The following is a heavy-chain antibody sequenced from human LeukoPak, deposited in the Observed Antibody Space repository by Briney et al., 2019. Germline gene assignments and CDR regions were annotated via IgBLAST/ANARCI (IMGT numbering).Heavy chain of an antibody. CDR3: ARESTAPGGYNYYYGRDV. Sequence: SETLSLTCAVYGGSFSGYYWSWIRQPPGKGLEWIGEINHSGSTNYNPSLKSRVTISVDTSKNQFSLKLSSVTAADTAVYYCARESTAPGGYNYYYGRDVGAQGTRVTVPS. V-gene: IGHV4-34*01. J-gene: IGHJ6*02. D-gene: IGHD3-10*01. CDR2: INHSGST. CDR1: GGSFSGYY.